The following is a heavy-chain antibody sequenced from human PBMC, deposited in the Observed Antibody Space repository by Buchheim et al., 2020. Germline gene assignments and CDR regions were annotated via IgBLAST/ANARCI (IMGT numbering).Heavy chain of an antibody. CDR1: GFTFSSYW. Sequence: EVQLVESGGGLVQPRGSLRLSCAASGFTFSSYWMSWVRQAPGKGLEWVANIKQDGSEKYYVDSVKGRFTISRDNAKNSLYLQMNSLRAEDTAVYYCAREYSSSWYGRGWFDPWGQGTL. V-gene: IGHV3-7*01. D-gene: IGHD6-13*01. CDR2: IKQDGSEK. CDR3: AREYSSSWYGRGWFDP. J-gene: IGHJ5*02.